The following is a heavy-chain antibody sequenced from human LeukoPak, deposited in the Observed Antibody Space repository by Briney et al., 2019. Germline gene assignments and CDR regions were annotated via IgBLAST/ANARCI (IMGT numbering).Heavy chain of an antibody. V-gene: IGHV4-39*07. CDR2: IYYSGST. D-gene: IGHD6-13*01. CDR3: ARDRYSSSWYEGAFDI. Sequence: SETLSLTCTVSGGSISSSSYYWGWIRQPPGKGLEWIGSIYYSGSTYYNPSLKSRVTISVDTSKNQFSLKLSSVTAADTAVYYCARDRYSSSWYEGAFDIWGQGTMVTVSS. CDR1: GGSISSSSYY. J-gene: IGHJ3*02.